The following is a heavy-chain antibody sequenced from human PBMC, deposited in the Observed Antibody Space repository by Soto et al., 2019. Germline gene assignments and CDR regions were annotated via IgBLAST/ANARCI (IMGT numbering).Heavy chain of an antibody. Sequence: HPGGSLRLSCAASGFTFSSYGMHWVRQAPGKGLEWVAVISYDGSNKYYADSVKGRFTISRDNSKNTLYLHMNSLRAEDTAVYYCAKGCSGGSRKIQNGMDVWGQGTTVTVSS. D-gene: IGHD2-15*01. CDR2: ISYDGSNK. J-gene: IGHJ6*02. CDR3: AKGCSGGSRKIQNGMDV. CDR1: GFTFSSYG. V-gene: IGHV3-30*18.